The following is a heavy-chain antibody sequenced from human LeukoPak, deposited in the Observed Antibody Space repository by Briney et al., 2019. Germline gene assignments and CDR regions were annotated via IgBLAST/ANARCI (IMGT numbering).Heavy chain of an antibody. J-gene: IGHJ6*03. V-gene: IGHV3-74*01. CDR3: ARGPYYYYYYMDV. CDR1: GFTFSSYW. Sequence: GGSLRLSCAASGFTFSSYWMHWVRQAPGKGLVWVSHINSDGSSTSYADSVKGRFTISRDNAKNTLYLQMNSLRAEDTAVYYCARGPYYYYYYMDVWGKGTTVTISS. CDR2: INSDGSST.